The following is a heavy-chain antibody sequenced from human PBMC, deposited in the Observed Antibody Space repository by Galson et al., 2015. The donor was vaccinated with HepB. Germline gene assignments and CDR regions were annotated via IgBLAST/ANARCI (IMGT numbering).Heavy chain of an antibody. CDR2: IIPIFGTA. CDR3: ARGGNGDYSNPPGYYYGMDV. Sequence: SVKVSCKASGGTFSSYAISWVRQAPGQGLEWMGGIIPIFGTANYAQKFQGRVTITADKSTSTAYMELSSLRSEDTAVYYCARGGNGDYSNPPGYYYGMDVWGQGTTVTVSS. J-gene: IGHJ6*02. V-gene: IGHV1-69*06. D-gene: IGHD4-11*01. CDR1: GGTFSSYA.